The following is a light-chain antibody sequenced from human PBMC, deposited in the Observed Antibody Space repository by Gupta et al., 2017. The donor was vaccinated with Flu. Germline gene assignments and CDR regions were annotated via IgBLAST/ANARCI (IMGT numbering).Light chain of an antibody. CDR1: QGIRSW. CDR3: QQANSFPFT. J-gene: IGKJ3*01. CDR2: AAS. V-gene: IGKV1D-12*01. Sequence: DIQMTQSPSSVSASVGDRVTITCRASQGIRSWLAWYQQKPGKAPKLLIHAASTLQSGVPSRFSGGGSGTDFTLTISSLQPEDFATYYCQQANSFPFTFGPGTKVRIK.